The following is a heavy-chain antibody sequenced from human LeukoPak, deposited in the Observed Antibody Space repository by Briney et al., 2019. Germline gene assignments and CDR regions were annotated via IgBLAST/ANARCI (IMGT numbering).Heavy chain of an antibody. Sequence: PGGSLRLSCAASGFTFSDYYMSWVRQAPGKGLEWVSYINYSGSPIYYADSVKGRFTISRDNAKNSLYRQMNSLRAEDTAVYYCASYQLPDDYWGQGTLVTVSS. D-gene: IGHD2-2*01. V-gene: IGHV3-11*04. CDR2: INYSGSPI. J-gene: IGHJ4*02. CDR3: ASYQLPDDY. CDR1: GFTFSDYY.